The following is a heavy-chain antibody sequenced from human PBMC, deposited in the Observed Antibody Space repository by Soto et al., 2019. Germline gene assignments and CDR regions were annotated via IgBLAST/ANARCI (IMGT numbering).Heavy chain of an antibody. J-gene: IGHJ5*02. CDR1: CGSFSGYY. CDR3: ARAGSTSLNWFDP. CDR2: INHSGST. Sequence: LSLTCAVYCGSFSGYYWSWIRQPPGKGLEWIGEINHSGSTNYNPSLKSRVTISVDTSKNQFSLKLSSVTAADTAVYYCARAGSTSLNWFDPWGQGTLVTVSS. D-gene: IGHD2-2*01. V-gene: IGHV4-34*01.